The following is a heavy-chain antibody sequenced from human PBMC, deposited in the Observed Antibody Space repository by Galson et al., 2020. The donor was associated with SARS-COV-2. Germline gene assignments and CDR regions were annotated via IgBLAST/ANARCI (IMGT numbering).Heavy chain of an antibody. CDR3: ARAPVGRNWFDP. D-gene: IGHD1-26*01. CDR2: IYYSGNT. CDR1: GCSISSYY. V-gene: IGHV4-59*13. Sequence: SEILSFTFTVSGCSISSYYWSWFRQPPGKGLEWIGYIYYSGNTNYNPSLKSRVTISVDTSKNQFSLELNSVTPADTAVYYCARAPVGRNWFDPWGQGTLVTVSS. J-gene: IGHJ5*02.